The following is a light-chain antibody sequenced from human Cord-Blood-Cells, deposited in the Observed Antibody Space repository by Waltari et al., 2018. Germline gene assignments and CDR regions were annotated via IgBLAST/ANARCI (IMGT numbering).Light chain of an antibody. CDR2: DVS. Sequence: SALTQPASVSGSPGQSITIPCTGPSSDVGGSNYVSWYQQHPGKAPKLMIYDVSNRPSGVSNRFSGSKSGNTASLTISGLQAEDEADYYCSSYTSSSSWVFGGGTKLTVL. V-gene: IGLV2-14*03. CDR1: SSDVGGSNY. CDR3: SSYTSSSSWV. J-gene: IGLJ3*02.